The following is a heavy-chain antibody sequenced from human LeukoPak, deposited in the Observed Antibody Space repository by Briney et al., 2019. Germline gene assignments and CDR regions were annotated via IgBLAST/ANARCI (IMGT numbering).Heavy chain of an antibody. CDR2: LKPDGSDT. D-gene: IGHD1-7*01. CDR1: DFTFTNFW. Sequence: GGYLCFSCVASDFTFTNFWMSWVRQAPGQGLEWVADLKPDGSDTGYVDYVKGRLTISRDNAKNSLYLQMDSLRVEDTAVYYCVRGTRLADRWGQGTLVTVSA. V-gene: IGHV3-7*01. CDR3: VRGTRLADR. J-gene: IGHJ5*02.